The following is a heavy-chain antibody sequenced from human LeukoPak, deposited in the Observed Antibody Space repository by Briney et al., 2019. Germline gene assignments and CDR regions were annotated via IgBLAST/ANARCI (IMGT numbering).Heavy chain of an antibody. CDR3: ARDDSITMFRRPEGAFDI. V-gene: IGHV3-48*03. J-gene: IGHJ3*02. Sequence: PGGSLRLSCAASGFTFSSYEMNWVRQAPGKGLEWVSYISSSGSTIYYADSVKGRFTVSRDNAKNSLYLQMNSLRAEDTAVYYCARDDSITMFRRPEGAFDIWGQGTMVTVSS. CDR1: GFTFSSYE. CDR2: ISSSGSTI. D-gene: IGHD3-10*01.